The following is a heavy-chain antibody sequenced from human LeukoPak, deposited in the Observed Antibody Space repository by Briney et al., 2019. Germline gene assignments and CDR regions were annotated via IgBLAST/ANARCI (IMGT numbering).Heavy chain of an antibody. CDR3: ARGGVWGSYRYLDY. Sequence: GGSLRLSCAASGFTFSNYEINWVRQAPGKGLEWVSITYSGVTTYYADSVKGRFAISRDNSKNTLYLQLNSLRAEDTAVYYCARGGVWGSYRYLDYWGQGTLVTVSS. CDR2: TYSGVTT. J-gene: IGHJ4*02. D-gene: IGHD3-16*02. V-gene: IGHV3-53*01. CDR1: GFTFSNYE.